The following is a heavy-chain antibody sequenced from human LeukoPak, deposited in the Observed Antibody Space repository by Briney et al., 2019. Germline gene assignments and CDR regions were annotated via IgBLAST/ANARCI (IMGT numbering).Heavy chain of an antibody. CDR2: IYYSGST. Sequence: SETLSLTCTVSGGSISSDSYYWAWIRQPPGKGLEWIASIYYSGSTYYNPSLKSRVTISVDTSRNQISLKLSSVTAADTAVYYCASLAVAGLSEGYWGQGTLVIVSS. V-gene: IGHV4-39*01. CDR3: ASLAVAGLSEGY. J-gene: IGHJ4*02. D-gene: IGHD6-19*01. CDR1: GGSISSDSYY.